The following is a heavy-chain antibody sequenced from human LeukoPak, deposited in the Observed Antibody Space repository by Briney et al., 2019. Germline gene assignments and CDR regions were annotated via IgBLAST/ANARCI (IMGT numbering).Heavy chain of an antibody. CDR1: GFTFASYA. CDR2: ISGSGGAT. J-gene: IGHJ5*02. V-gene: IGHV3-23*01. CDR3: VRGWQQLGS. D-gene: IGHD1-1*01. Sequence: GGSLRLSCAASGFTFASYAMSWVRQAPGKGLEWVSAISGSGGATYYADSVKGRFSISRDNSKNTLYLQMNSLTAEDTAVYYCVRGWQQLGSWGRGTLVTVSS.